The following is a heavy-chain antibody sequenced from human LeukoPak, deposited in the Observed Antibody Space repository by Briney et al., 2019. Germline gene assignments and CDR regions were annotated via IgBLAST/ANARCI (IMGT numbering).Heavy chain of an antibody. CDR1: GYTFTSYG. D-gene: IGHD6-6*01. V-gene: IGHV1-2*02. CDR3: ARDPAQYSSSPPYYFDY. CDR2: INPNSGGT. J-gene: IGHJ4*02. Sequence: ASVKVSFKASGYTFTSYGISWVRQAPGQGLEWMGWINPNSGGTNYAQKFQGRVTMTRDTSISTAYMELSRLRSDDTAVYYCARDPAQYSSSPPYYFDYWGQGTLVTVSS.